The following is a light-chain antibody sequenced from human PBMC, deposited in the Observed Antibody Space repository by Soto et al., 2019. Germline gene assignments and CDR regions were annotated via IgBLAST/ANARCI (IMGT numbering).Light chain of an antibody. CDR1: QSVSSSY. CDR2: GAS. CDR3: QQYGSSPET. J-gene: IGKJ1*01. V-gene: IGKV3-20*01. Sequence: EIVLTQSPGTLSLSPGERATISCRASQSVSSSYLAWYQQKPGQAPRLLIYGASSRATGIPDRFSGSGFGTDFTLTISRLEPEDFAVYYCQQYGSSPETFGQGTKVDIK.